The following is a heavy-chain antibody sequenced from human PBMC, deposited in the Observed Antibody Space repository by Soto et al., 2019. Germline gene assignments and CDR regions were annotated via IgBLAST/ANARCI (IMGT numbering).Heavy chain of an antibody. CDR3: ARGVCTGGSCYGLTCDL. Sequence: QVQLVQSGAEMKKPGASVKVACKASGYTFTSFDIIWLRQATGQGLEWMGWMAPFSGNTGSAQKLQGRISLTRNTSITTASMALTGMTSDDTAMYYWARGVCTGGSCYGLTCDLWGQGTVVTVSS. CDR1: GYTFTSFD. V-gene: IGHV1-8*01. D-gene: IGHD2-8*02. J-gene: IGHJ3*01. CDR2: MAPFSGNT.